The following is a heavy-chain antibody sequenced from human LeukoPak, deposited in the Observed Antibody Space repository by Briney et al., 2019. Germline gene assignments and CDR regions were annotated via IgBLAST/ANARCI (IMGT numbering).Heavy chain of an antibody. CDR2: IGGDSGGI. V-gene: IGHV3-23*01. J-gene: IGHJ5*02. Sequence: PGGSLRLSCTASGFSFSDYAMTWIRQAPGEGLEWVSVIGGDSGGIQYADSVKGRFSIYRDNSQKTLYLQMNNLRAEDTAMYYCAKYAPPTAALTRFFDHWGQGTWSPSPQ. CDR1: GFSFSDYA. D-gene: IGHD2-21*02. CDR3: AKYAPPTAALTRFFDH.